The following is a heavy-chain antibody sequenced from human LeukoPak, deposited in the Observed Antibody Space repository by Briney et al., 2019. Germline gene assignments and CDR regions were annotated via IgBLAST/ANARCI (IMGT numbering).Heavy chain of an antibody. CDR2: IYYSGST. D-gene: IGHD6-13*01. CDR3: ARFAQPEFGGGIAAAETYYFDY. J-gene: IGHJ4*02. V-gene: IGHV4-30-4*02. CDR1: GGSISSGDYY. Sequence: SETLSLTCTVSGGSISSGDYYWSWIRQPPGKGLEWIGYIYYSGSTYYNPSLKSRVTISVDTSKNQFSLKLSSVTAADTAVYYCARFAQPEFGGGIAAAETYYFDYWGQGTLVTVSS.